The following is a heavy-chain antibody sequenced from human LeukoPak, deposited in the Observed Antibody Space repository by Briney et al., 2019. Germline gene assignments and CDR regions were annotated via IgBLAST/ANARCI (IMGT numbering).Heavy chain of an antibody. Sequence: PSETLSLTCGVSGGSISGTNWWSWVRQPPGEGLEWIGEIYLTGETNYNPSLNGPVTMSLDGSRNQLSPTLTSVTAAYTAIYYCSRESGSFCPFGYWGQGTLVIVPP. J-gene: IGHJ4*02. CDR1: GGSISGTNW. CDR3: SRESGSFCPFGY. CDR2: IYLTGET. V-gene: IGHV4-4*02. D-gene: IGHD1-26*01.